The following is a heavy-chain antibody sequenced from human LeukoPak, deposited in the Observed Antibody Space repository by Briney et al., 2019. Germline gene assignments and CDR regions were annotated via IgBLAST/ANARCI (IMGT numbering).Heavy chain of an antibody. J-gene: IGHJ6*02. CDR1: GYTFTSYG. Sequence: ASVKVSCKASGYTFTSYGISWVRQAPGQELEWMGWISAYHGNTNYAQKLQGRVTMTTDTAPSTAYMELRSLRSDDTAVYYCARDRYPFIVVVPAEYYGMDVWGQGTTVTVSS. V-gene: IGHV1-18*01. CDR2: ISAYHGNT. CDR3: ARDRYPFIVVVPAEYYGMDV. D-gene: IGHD2-2*01.